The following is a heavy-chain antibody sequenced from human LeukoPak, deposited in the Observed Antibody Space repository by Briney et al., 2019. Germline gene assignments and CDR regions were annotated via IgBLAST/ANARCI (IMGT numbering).Heavy chain of an antibody. V-gene: IGHV4-38-2*02. CDR3: AREPSYYYGSGNDY. CDR1: GYSISSGYY. D-gene: IGHD3-10*01. CDR2: IYHSGST. J-gene: IGHJ4*02. Sequence: SETLSLTCTVSGYSISSGYYWGWIRQPPGKGLEWIGSIYHSGSTYYNPSLKSRVTISVDTSKNQFSLKLSSVTAADTAVYYCAREPSYYYGSGNDYWGQGTLVTVSS.